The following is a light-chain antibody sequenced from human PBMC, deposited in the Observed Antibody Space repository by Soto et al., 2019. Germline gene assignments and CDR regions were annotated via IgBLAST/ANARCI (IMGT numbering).Light chain of an antibody. CDR1: QSVSSKY. V-gene: IGKV3-20*01. CDR2: GTS. Sequence: EIVLTQSPGTLSLSPGERATLSCRASQSVSSKYLAWYQQKPGRAPRVLIYGTSIRASGVPERFSGGGSGTDFTLTITRLEPEDFAVYYCQQYGSLSWTFGQGTRVEIK. J-gene: IGKJ1*01. CDR3: QQYGSLSWT.